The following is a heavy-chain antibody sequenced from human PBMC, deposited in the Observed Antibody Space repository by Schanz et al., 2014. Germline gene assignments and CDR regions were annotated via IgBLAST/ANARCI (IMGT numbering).Heavy chain of an antibody. CDR1: GGTFSTYP. J-gene: IGHJ2*01. V-gene: IGHV1-69*02. CDR3: ARLSVAGRPHVNYWYFDL. Sequence: QVQLVQSGAEVKKPGSSMKVSCKASGGTFSTYPINWLRQAPGQGLEWMGRIIPIHGIVNYAQRFQDRVRITADKSTSTAYMELSSLRSEDTAVYYCARLSVAGRPHVNYWYFDLWGRGTLVTVSS. D-gene: IGHD6-19*01. CDR2: IIPIHGIV.